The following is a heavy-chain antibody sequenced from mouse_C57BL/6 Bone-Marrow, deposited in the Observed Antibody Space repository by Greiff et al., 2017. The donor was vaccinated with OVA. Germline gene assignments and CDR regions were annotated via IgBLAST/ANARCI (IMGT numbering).Heavy chain of an antibody. CDR1: GFTFSDAW. D-gene: IGHD2-12*01. V-gene: IGHV6-6*01. J-gene: IGHJ2*01. Sequence: LQQSGGGLVQPGGSMKLSCAASGFTFSDAWMDWVRQSPEKGLEWVAEIRNKANNHATYYAESVKGRFTISRDDSKSSVYLQMNSLRAEDTGIYYCTRGGNYNYFDYWGQGTTLTVSS. CDR3: TRGGNYNYFDY. CDR2: IRNKANNHAT.